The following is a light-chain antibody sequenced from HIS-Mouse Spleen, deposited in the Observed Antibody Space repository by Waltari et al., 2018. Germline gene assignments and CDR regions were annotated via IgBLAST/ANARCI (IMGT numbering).Light chain of an antibody. CDR2: DAS. J-gene: IGKJ3*01. CDR3: QQYDNLPFT. CDR1: QDISNY. V-gene: IGKV1-33*01. Sequence: DIQMTQSPSSLSASVGDRATITCQASQDISNYLNWYQQKPGKAPKLLIYDASNLETAVPSRFSGSGSGTDFTFTISSLQPEDIATYYCQQYDNLPFTFDPGTKVDIK.